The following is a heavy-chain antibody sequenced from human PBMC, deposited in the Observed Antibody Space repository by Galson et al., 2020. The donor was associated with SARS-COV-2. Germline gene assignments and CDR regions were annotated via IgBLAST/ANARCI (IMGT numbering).Heavy chain of an antibody. D-gene: IGHD3-3*01. Sequence: GGSLRLSCTASGFTIGDYANSWVRQAQGTGQERVGFIRSKANGGTTEYAASVKGRFTISRDDSKSIAYLQMNSMKTEDTAVYYSTRQDFLCGFYFDYWGQGTLVTVSS. J-gene: IGHJ4*02. CDR1: GFTIGDYA. CDR3: TRQDFLCGFYFDY. V-gene: IGHV3-49*04. CDR2: IRSKANGGTT.